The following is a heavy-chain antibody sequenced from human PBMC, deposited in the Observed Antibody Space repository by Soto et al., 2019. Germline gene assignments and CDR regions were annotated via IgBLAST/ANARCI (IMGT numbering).Heavy chain of an antibody. CDR3: ASDSSSWL. Sequence: EVQLVESGGGLVKPGGSLRLSCAASGFTFSSYSMNWVRQAPGKGLEWVSSISSSSSYIYYADSVKGRFTISRDNAKNALCLQMNSLGAEDTAVYYGASDSSSWLGGQGTLVTVSS. CDR2: ISSSSSYI. V-gene: IGHV3-21*01. J-gene: IGHJ4*02. CDR1: GFTFSSYS. D-gene: IGHD6-13*01.